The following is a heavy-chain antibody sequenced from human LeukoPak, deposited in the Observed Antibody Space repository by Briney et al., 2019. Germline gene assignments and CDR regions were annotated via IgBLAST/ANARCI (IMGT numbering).Heavy chain of an antibody. CDR2: IIPIFGIA. D-gene: IGHD1-26*01. CDR1: GYSFSNHA. J-gene: IGHJ4*02. CDR3: ESVGFFRSNLATPIHAGHFFHY. Sequence: SVKVSCKASGYSFSNHAVIWVRQAPGQGLEWMATIIPIFGIANNAQRFQGRVTITADESTRTAYMDLRSLRSEDTAVYYCESVGFFRSNLATPIHAGHFFHYWGQGTLVTVSS. V-gene: IGHV1-69*13.